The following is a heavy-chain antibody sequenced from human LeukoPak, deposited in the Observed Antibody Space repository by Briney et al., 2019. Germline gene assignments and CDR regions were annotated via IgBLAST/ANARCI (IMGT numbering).Heavy chain of an antibody. CDR3: AKDYSSGWYEGDFDY. Sequence: GGSLRLSCAASGFTVSSNYMSWVRQAPGKGLEWVSAISGSGGSTYYADSVKGRFTISRDNSKNTLYLQMNSLRAEDTAVYYCAKDYSSGWYEGDFDYWGQGTLVTVTS. V-gene: IGHV3-23*01. J-gene: IGHJ4*02. CDR1: GFTVSSNY. D-gene: IGHD6-19*01. CDR2: ISGSGGST.